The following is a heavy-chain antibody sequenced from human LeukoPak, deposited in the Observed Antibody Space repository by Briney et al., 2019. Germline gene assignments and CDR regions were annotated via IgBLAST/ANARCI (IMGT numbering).Heavy chain of an antibody. CDR3: ARDIYYYDSSGYYYGETLDAFDI. CDR2: INPIGCST. D-gene: IGHD3-22*01. CDR1: GYTFTSYY. V-gene: IGHV1-46*01. Sequence: ASVKVSCKASGYTFTSYYMHWVRQAPGQGLEWTGIINPIGCSTSYAQKFHGRVTITRAMSTRTVYMELSSLRSEDTAVYYCARDIYYYDSSGYYYGETLDAFDIWGQGTMVTVSS. J-gene: IGHJ3*02.